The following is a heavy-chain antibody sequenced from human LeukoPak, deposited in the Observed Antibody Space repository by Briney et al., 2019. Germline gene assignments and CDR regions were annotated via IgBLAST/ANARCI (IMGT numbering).Heavy chain of an antibody. Sequence: ASVKVSCKASGYTFTGYYMHWVRQAPGQGLEWMGWINPNSGGTNYAQKFQGRVTVTRDTSISTAYMELSRLRSDDTAVYYCARVAAAGRATFDYWGQGTLVTVSS. CDR1: GYTFTGYY. D-gene: IGHD6-13*01. V-gene: IGHV1-2*02. J-gene: IGHJ4*02. CDR2: INPNSGGT. CDR3: ARVAAAGRATFDY.